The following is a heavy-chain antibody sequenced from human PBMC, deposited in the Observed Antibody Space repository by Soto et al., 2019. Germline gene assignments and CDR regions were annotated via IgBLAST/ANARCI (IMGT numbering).Heavy chain of an antibody. V-gene: IGHV1-69*13. D-gene: IGHD6-6*01. Sequence: SVKVSCKASGGTFSSYAISWVRQAPGQGLEWMGGIIPIFGTANYAQKFQGRVTITADESTSTAYMELSSLRSEDSAVYYCARDPAARDYYYGMDVWGQGTTVTVSS. CDR1: GGTFSSYA. CDR2: IIPIFGTA. CDR3: ARDPAARDYYYGMDV. J-gene: IGHJ6*02.